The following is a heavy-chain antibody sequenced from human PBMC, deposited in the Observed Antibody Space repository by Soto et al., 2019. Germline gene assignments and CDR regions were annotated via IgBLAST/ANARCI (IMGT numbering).Heavy chain of an antibody. CDR2: ISWNVGSI. J-gene: IGHJ4*02. Sequence: EVQLVESGGGLVQPGRSLRLSCAASGFTFDDYAMHWVRQAPGKGLEWVSGISWNVGSIAYADSVKGRFTISRDNAKNSLYVEVNSLRAEDTALYYCATGVAGWYYFDYWGQGTLVTVSS. CDR3: ATGVAGWYYFDY. D-gene: IGHD2-15*01. V-gene: IGHV3-9*01. CDR1: GFTFDDYA.